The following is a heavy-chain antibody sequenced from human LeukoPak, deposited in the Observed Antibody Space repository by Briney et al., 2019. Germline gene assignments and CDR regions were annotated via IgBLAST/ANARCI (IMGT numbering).Heavy chain of an antibody. CDR1: GFTFSSYS. CDR2: ISSSSSYI. J-gene: IGHJ4*02. V-gene: IGHV3-21*01. Sequence: PGGSLRLSCAASGFTFSSYSMNWVRQAPGKGLEWVSSISSSSSYIYYADSVKGRFTISRDNAKNSLYLQMNSLRAEDTAVYYCARGLGTTTSAPTRPLDYWGQGTLVTVSS. CDR3: ARGLGTTTSAPTRPLDY. D-gene: IGHD6-6*01.